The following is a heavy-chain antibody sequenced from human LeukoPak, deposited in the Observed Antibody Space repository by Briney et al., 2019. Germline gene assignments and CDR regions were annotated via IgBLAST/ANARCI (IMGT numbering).Heavy chain of an antibody. CDR2: IYYSGST. D-gene: IGHD3-22*01. CDR1: GGSISSGDYY. Sequence: PSETLSLTCTVSGGSISSGDYYWSWIRQPPGKGLEWIGYIYYSGSTYYNPSLKGRVTISVDTSKNQFSLKLSSVTAADTAVYYCARGYYYDSSGSFDYWGQGTLVTVSS. V-gene: IGHV4-30-4*08. J-gene: IGHJ4*02. CDR3: ARGYYYDSSGSFDY.